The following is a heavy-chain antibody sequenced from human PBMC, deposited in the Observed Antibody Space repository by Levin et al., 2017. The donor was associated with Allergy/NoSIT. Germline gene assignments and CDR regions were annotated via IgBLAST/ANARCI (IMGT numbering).Heavy chain of an antibody. D-gene: IGHD5-12*01. V-gene: IGHV1-46*01. Sequence: ASVKVSCKASGYTFTSYYMHWVRQAPGQGLEWMGIINPSGGSTSYAQKFQGRVTMTRDTSTSTVYMELSSLRSEDTAVYYCASRNVDIVATTPKENYYYYGMDVWGQGTTVTVSS. J-gene: IGHJ6*02. CDR1: GYTFTSYY. CDR2: INPSGGST. CDR3: ASRNVDIVATTPKENYYYYGMDV.